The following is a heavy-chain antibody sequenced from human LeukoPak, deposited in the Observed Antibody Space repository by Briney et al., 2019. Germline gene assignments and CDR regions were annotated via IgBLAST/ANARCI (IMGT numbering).Heavy chain of an antibody. Sequence: PGRSLRLSCAASGFTFSSYAMHWVRQAPGKGLEWVAVISYDGSNKYYADSVKGRFTISRDNSKNTLYLQMNSLRAEDTAVYYCAKAAAGKRSVDYYYYMDVWGKGTTVTISS. CDR2: ISYDGSNK. V-gene: IGHV3-30*14. CDR3: AKAAAGKRSVDYYYYMDV. CDR1: GFTFSSYA. D-gene: IGHD6-13*01. J-gene: IGHJ6*03.